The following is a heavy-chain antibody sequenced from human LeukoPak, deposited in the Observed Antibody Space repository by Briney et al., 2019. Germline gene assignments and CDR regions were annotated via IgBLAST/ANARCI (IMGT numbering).Heavy chain of an antibody. V-gene: IGHV3-21*01. CDR3: ARDPSAAAGLYYGMDV. D-gene: IGHD6-13*01. CDR2: ISSSSSYI. CDR1: GFTFGSYS. Sequence: GGSPRLSCAASGFTFGSYSMNWVRQAPGKGLEWVSSISSSSSYIYYADSVKGRFTISRDNAKNSLYLQMNSLRAEDTAVYYCARDPSAAAGLYYGMDVWGQGTTVTVSS. J-gene: IGHJ6*02.